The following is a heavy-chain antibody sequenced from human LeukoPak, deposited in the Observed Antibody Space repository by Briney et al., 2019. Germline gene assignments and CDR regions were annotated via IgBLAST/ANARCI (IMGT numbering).Heavy chain of an antibody. V-gene: IGHV3-23*01. Sequence: GGSLRLSCAASRFTFSTYAMSWVRQAPGKGLQWVSSISGADGTTYYADSVKGRFTISRDNSENTLYLQMNSLRAEDTALYYCATAHSGSYSAHWGQGTLVTVSS. CDR2: ISGADGTT. CDR1: RFTFSTYA. J-gene: IGHJ4*02. D-gene: IGHD1-26*01. CDR3: ATAHSGSYSAH.